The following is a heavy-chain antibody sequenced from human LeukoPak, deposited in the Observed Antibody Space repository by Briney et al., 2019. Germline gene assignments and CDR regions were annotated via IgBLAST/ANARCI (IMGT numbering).Heavy chain of an antibody. V-gene: IGHV1-8*01. D-gene: IGHD6-19*01. CDR3: ARARDSSGWYRRAFDI. CDR1: GYTFTSYD. CDR2: MNPNSGNT. Sequence: ASVKVSCKASGYTFTSYDINWVRQATGQGLEWMGWMNPNSGNTGYAQKFQGRVTMTRNTSISTAYMELSSLRSEDTAVYYCARARDSSGWYRRAFDIWGQGTMVTVSS. J-gene: IGHJ3*02.